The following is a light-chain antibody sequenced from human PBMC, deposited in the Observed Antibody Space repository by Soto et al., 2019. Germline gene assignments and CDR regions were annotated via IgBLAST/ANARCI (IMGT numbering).Light chain of an antibody. CDR1: SSNLGSNS. J-gene: IGLJ3*02. V-gene: IGLV1-44*01. Sequence: QSVLTQPPSASGTPGQRVTISCSGSSSNLGSNSVNWYQQVPGTAPKLLISSDNQRPSGVPDRFSGSQSGTSASLAISGLQSEDEADYHCGAWDDSLNGRVFGGGTKLTVL. CDR3: GAWDDSLNGRV. CDR2: SDN.